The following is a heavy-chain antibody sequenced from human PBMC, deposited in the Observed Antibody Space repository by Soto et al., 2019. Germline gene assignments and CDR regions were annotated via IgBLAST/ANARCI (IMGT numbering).Heavy chain of an antibody. D-gene: IGHD3-3*01. CDR3: STVHLIFGMVTFDY. Sequence: ASVKVSCKASGYTFTSYGMHWVRQAPGQRLEWMGWINAGNGNTKYAQKFQGRVTITRDTSANTAYMELSSLRSEDTAVYYCSTVHLIFGMVTFDYWGQGTLVTVSS. V-gene: IGHV1-3*01. CDR1: GYTFTSYG. CDR2: INAGNGNT. J-gene: IGHJ4*02.